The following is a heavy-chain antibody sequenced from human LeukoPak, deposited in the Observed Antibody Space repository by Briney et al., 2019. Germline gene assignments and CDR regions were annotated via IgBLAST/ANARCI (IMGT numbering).Heavy chain of an antibody. J-gene: IGHJ4*02. CDR3: ARDGSGWKTFDY. D-gene: IGHD6-19*01. CDR2: IRPDGNEK. Sequence: GGSLRFSCAASGFTFSSYEMDWVRQAPGKGLEWVANIRPDGNEKYSAVSVRGRFTVSRDNAKNSVFLQMNSLRVEDTAVYYCARDGSGWKTFDYWGQGILVTVSS. V-gene: IGHV3-7*01. CDR1: GFTFSSYE.